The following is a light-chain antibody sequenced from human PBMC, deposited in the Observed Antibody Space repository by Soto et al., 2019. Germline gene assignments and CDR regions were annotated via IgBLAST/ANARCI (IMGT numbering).Light chain of an antibody. CDR3: SSDTTKRTVL. CDR2: DVL. Sequence: QSALTQPASVSGSPGQSITISCTGTSSDVGAYDYVSWYQQLPGAVPKLMIYDVLNRPSGVSDRFSGSKSGNTAFLTISGLQAEDEADYYCSSDTTKRTVLFGGGTKVTVL. CDR1: SSDVGAYDY. J-gene: IGLJ2*01. V-gene: IGLV2-14*01.